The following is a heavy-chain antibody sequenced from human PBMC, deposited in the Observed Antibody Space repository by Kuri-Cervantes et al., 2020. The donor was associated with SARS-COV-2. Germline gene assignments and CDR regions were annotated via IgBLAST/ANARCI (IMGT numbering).Heavy chain of an antibody. D-gene: IGHD5-24*01. CDR2: IIPILGIA. CDR3: ARPLEMATAGLLGY. CDR1: GGTFSSYA. J-gene: IGHJ4*02. V-gene: IGHV1-69*04. Sequence: SVKVSCKASGGTFSSYAISWVRQAPGQGLEWMGRIIPILGIANYAQKFQGRVTITADKSTSTAYMELSSLRSEDTAVYYCARPLEMATAGLLGYWGQGTLVTVSS.